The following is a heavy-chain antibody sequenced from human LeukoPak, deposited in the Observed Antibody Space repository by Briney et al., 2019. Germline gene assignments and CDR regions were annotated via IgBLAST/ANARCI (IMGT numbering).Heavy chain of an antibody. D-gene: IGHD5-18*01. V-gene: IGHV3-43D*04. CDR1: GFTFDDYA. Sequence: GGSLRLSCAASGFTFDDYAMHWVHQAPGQGLEWVSLISWDGGSTYYADSVKGRFSISRDNSKNSLYLQMNSLRAEDTALYYCAKDLDSYGFSYFDYWGQGTLVTVSS. J-gene: IGHJ4*02. CDR3: AKDLDSYGFSYFDY. CDR2: ISWDGGST.